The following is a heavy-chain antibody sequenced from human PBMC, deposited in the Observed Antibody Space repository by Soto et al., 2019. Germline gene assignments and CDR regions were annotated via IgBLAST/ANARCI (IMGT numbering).Heavy chain of an antibody. CDR2: IYYSGST. J-gene: IGHJ6*02. CDR3: ARQGYSSGWYGYYYYYGMDV. CDR1: GGSISSSSYY. Sequence: AXGTLSLTCTVSGGSISSSSYYWGWIRQPPGKGLEWIGSIYYSGSTYYNPSLKSRVTISVDTSKNQFSLKLSSVTAADTAVYYCARQGYSSGWYGYYYYYGMDVWGQGTTVTVSS. V-gene: IGHV4-39*01. D-gene: IGHD6-19*01.